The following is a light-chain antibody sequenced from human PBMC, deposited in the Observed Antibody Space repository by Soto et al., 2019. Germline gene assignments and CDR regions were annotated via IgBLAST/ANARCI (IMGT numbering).Light chain of an antibody. Sequence: EIVLTQSPGTLSLSTGERATLSCRASQSVSSRYVAWYQQKPGQAPRLLIYGASSSATGIPDRFSGSGSGTHFTLTISRPEPEDFAVYYCQQYGSSPPYTFGHGTKLEIK. J-gene: IGKJ2*01. V-gene: IGKV3-20*01. CDR2: GAS. CDR3: QQYGSSPPYT. CDR1: QSVSSRY.